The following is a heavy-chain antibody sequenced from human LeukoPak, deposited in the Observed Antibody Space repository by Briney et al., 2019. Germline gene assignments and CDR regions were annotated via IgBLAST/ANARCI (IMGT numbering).Heavy chain of an antibody. D-gene: IGHD4-23*01. CDR3: ARDYGGNSELDY. Sequence: SVKVSCKASGGTFSSYAISWVRQAPGQGLEWMGRIIPILGIANYAQKFQGRVTITADKSTSTAYMELSSLRSEDTAVYYCARDYGGNSELDYWGQGTLVTVSS. V-gene: IGHV1-69*04. CDR2: IIPILGIA. J-gene: IGHJ4*02. CDR1: GGTFSSYA.